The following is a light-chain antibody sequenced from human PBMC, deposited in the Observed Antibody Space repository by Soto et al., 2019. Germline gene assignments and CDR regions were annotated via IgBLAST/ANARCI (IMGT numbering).Light chain of an antibody. CDR3: LQLKSYPFT. J-gene: IGKJ3*01. CDR1: QGISSY. CDR2: AAS. Sequence: DIQLTQSPSFLSASVGDRVTITCRASQGISSYLAWYQQKPGKAPKLLIYAASTLQSGVPSRFSGSGSGTEFTLTISSLQPEDFATYYCLQLKSYPFTFGPGTKVDIK. V-gene: IGKV1-9*01.